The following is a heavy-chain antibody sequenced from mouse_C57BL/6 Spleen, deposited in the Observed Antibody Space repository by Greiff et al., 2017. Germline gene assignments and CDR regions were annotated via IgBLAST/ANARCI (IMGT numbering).Heavy chain of an antibody. V-gene: IGHV1-72*01. CDR2: IDPNSGGT. J-gene: IGHJ1*03. CDR1: TSYW. CDR3: ARGYYYGSSHWYFDV. D-gene: IGHD1-1*01. Sequence: VQLQQPGAELVKPGASVKLSFTSYWMHWVKQRPGRGLEWIGRIDPNSGGTKYNEKFKSKATLTVDKPSSTAYMQLSSLTSEDSAVYYCARGYYYGSSHWYFDVWGTGTTVTVSS.